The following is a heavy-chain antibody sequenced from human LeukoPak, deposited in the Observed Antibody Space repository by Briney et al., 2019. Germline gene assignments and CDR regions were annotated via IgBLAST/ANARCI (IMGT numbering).Heavy chain of an antibody. CDR3: ARLGFWSGHDYYYGMDV. D-gene: IGHD3-3*01. Sequence: SETLSLTCTVSGGPISSYYWSWIRQPPGKGLEWIGYIYYSGSTNYNPSLKSRVTISVDTSKNQFSLKLSSVTAADTAVYYCARLGFWSGHDYYYGMDVWGQGTTVTVSS. V-gene: IGHV4-59*08. J-gene: IGHJ6*02. CDR2: IYYSGST. CDR1: GGPISSYY.